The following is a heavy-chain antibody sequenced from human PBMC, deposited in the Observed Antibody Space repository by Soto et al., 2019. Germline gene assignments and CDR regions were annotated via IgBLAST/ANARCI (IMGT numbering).Heavy chain of an antibody. Sequence: SETLSLTCTVSGESLNNYYWSWIRQPPGKGLEWIGFVHYSGSTGYNPSLKSRVTISVDTSKNQLSLKVTSVTTADTAIYFCARGRVTAVWGQGTLVTVS. CDR2: VHYSGST. V-gene: IGHV4-59*01. J-gene: IGHJ4*02. D-gene: IGHD3-10*01. CDR1: GESLNNYY. CDR3: ARGRVTAV.